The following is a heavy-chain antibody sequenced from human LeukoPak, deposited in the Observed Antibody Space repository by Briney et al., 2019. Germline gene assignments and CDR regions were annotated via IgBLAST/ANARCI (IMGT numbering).Heavy chain of an antibody. CDR1: GFTFSSYA. CDR2: SGSGGST. D-gene: IGHD3-22*01. Sequence: GGSLRLSCAASGFTFSSYAMSWVRQAPGKGMEWVSASGSGGSTYYADSVKGRFTISRDNSENTLYLQMNSLRAEDTAVYYCAKKGYYDGSGYYMYYFDHWGQGTLVTVSS. J-gene: IGHJ4*02. V-gene: IGHV3-23*01. CDR3: AKKGYYDGSGYYMYYFDH.